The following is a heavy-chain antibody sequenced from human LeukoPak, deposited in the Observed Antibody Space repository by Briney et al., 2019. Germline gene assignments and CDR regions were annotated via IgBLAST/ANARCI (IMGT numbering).Heavy chain of an antibody. D-gene: IGHD6-19*01. CDR2: VTGSGGGT. Sequence: PGGSLRLSCATSGFIFSNYAMNWVRQAPGKGLNWVSSVTGSGGGTFYADSVKGRFTISRDNSKSTLYLQMNSLRVEDTAIYYCARLGVPTDDWGQETLVIVSS. CDR3: ARLGVPTDD. CDR1: GFIFSNYA. V-gene: IGHV3-23*01. J-gene: IGHJ4*02.